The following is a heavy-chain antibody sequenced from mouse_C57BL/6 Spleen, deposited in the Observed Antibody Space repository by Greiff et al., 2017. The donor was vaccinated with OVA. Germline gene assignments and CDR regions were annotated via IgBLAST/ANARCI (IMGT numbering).Heavy chain of an antibody. CDR1: GYAFTNYL. V-gene: IGHV1-54*01. CDR3: ARGGYYGSSYEFAY. D-gene: IGHD1-1*01. J-gene: IGHJ3*01. Sequence: VMLVESGAELVRPGPSVKVSCKASGYAFTNYLIEWVKQRPGQGLEWIGVINPGSGGTNYNEKFKGKATLTADKSSSTAYMQLSSLTSEDSAVYFCARGGYYGSSYEFAYWGQGTLVTVSA. CDR2: INPGSGGT.